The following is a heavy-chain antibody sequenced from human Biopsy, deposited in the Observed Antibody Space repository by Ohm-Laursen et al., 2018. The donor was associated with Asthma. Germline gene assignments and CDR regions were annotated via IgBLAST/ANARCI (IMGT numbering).Heavy chain of an antibody. Sequence: SLRLSCTASGFTFSSFGIHWVRQAPGKGLEWVAVISYDGSDKYYADSVKGRFTISRDNSKNTLYLQMNSLRAEDTAVYYCARDLTMVQGGFADYWGQGTLVTVSS. D-gene: IGHD3-10*01. V-gene: IGHV3-30*03. CDR1: GFTFSSFG. CDR2: ISYDGSDK. J-gene: IGHJ4*02. CDR3: ARDLTMVQGGFADY.